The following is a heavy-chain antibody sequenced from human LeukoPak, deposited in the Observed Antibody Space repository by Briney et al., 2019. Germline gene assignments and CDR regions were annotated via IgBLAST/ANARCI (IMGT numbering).Heavy chain of an antibody. CDR1: GFTFSSYA. CDR2: ISGSGGST. D-gene: IGHD3-22*01. Sequence: GGSLRLSCAASGFTFSSYAMSWVRQAPGKGLEWVSAISGSGGSTYYADSVKGRFTISRDNSKNTLYLQMNSLRAEDTAVYYCARDTMIVVVNPFDYWGQGTLVTVSS. V-gene: IGHV3-23*01. CDR3: ARDTMIVVVNPFDY. J-gene: IGHJ4*02.